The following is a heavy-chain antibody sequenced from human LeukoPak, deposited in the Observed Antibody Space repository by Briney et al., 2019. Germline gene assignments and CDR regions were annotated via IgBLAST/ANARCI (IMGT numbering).Heavy chain of an antibody. J-gene: IGHJ5*02. V-gene: IGHV3-7*01. CDR2: MNPDGSHK. CDR3: AGDRDSRNWFDP. CDR1: GFAFTNYW. Sequence: GGSLRLSCAASGFAFTNYWMTWVRQAPGKGLEWVANMNPDGSHKYYMDFVEGRFTISRDNAKESLFLKMNNLRAEDTAVYFCAGDRDSRNWFDPWGQGTLVIVSS. D-gene: IGHD2-21*01.